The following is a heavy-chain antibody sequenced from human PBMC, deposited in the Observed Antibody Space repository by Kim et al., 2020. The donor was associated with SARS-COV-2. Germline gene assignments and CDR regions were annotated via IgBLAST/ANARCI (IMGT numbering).Heavy chain of an antibody. CDR3: AKVVVMDGYNYYYYYGM. CDR2: ISGNGVNK. D-gene: IGHD3-22*01. Sequence: GGSLRLSCVASGFTFDTYAMSWVRQAPEKGLEWVSVISGNGVNKFYADSVRGRLTVFRDNSKNTLYLQMNSLRDEDTALYYCAKVVVMDGYNYYYYYGM. J-gene: IGHJ6*01. CDR1: GFTFDTYA. V-gene: IGHV3-23*01.